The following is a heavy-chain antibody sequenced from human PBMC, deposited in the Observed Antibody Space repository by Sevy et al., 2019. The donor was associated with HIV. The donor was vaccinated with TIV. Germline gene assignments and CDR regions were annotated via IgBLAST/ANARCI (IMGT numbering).Heavy chain of an antibody. J-gene: IGHJ4*02. Sequence: SETLSLTCTVSGGSISSYYWSWIRQPPGKGLEWIGYIYSSGSTNYNPSLKSRVTISVDTSKNQFSLKLSSVTAADTAVYYCARAPDSGSYYPFDYWGQGTLVTVSS. V-gene: IGHV4-59*13. D-gene: IGHD3-10*01. CDR1: GGSISSYY. CDR3: ARAPDSGSYYPFDY. CDR2: IYSSGST.